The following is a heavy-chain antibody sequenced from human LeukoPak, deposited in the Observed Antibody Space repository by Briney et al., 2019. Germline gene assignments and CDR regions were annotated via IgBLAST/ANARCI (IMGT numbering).Heavy chain of an antibody. V-gene: IGHV3-74*01. CDR1: GFTFSSYW. Sequence: RAGGSLRLSCAASGFTFSSYWMHWVRQAPGKGLVWVSRINSDGSSTSYADSVKGRFTISRDNAKNTLYLQMNSLGAEDTAVYYCARDQIYCTGGYCYFDYWGQGTLVTVSS. J-gene: IGHJ4*02. CDR2: INSDGSST. CDR3: ARDQIYCTGGYCYFDY. D-gene: IGHD2-8*02.